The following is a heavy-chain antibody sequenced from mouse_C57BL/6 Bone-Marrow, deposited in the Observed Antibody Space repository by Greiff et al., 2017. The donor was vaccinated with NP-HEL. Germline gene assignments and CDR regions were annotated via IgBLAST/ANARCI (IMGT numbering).Heavy chain of an antibody. CDR2: IRNKANGYTT. CDR1: GFTFTDYY. V-gene: IGHV7-3*01. Sequence: EVKLMESGGGLVQPGGSLRLSCAASGFTFTDYYMSWVRQPPGKALEWLGFIRNKANGYTTEYSASVKGRFTISRDNSQSILYLQMNALRAEDSATYYCARYGYYSNYDYAMDYWGQGTSVTVSS. D-gene: IGHD2-5*01. CDR3: ARYGYYSNYDYAMDY. J-gene: IGHJ4*01.